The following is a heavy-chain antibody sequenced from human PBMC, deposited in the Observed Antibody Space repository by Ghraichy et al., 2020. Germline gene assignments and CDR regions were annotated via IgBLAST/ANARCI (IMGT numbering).Heavy chain of an antibody. CDR2: IYYSGST. V-gene: IGHV4-61*01. CDR1: GGSVSSGSYY. J-gene: IGHJ6*02. D-gene: IGHD5-12*01. CDR3: ARVPGIRRYSGYADYYYYGMDV. Sequence: SETLSLTCTVSGGSVSSGSYYWSWIRQPPGKGLEWIGYIYYSGSTNYNPSLKSRVTISVDTSKNQFSLKLSSVTAADTAVYYCARVPGIRRYSGYADYYYYGMDVWGQGTTVTVSS.